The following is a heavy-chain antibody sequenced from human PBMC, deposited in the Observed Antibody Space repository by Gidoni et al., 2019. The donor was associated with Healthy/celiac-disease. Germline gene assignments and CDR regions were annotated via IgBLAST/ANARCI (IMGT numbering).Heavy chain of an antibody. CDR2: FLPILGIA. CDR1: GGTFSSYA. D-gene: IGHD6-19*01. J-gene: IGHJ5*02. V-gene: IGHV1-69*04. Sequence: QVQLVLSGADVKQPAPSGTVSCKASGGTFSSYAISWVRQAPGRGLEWMGRFLPILGIANYEQKFLGRVTITADKSASTAYMELSSLRSEDTAVYYCARGYSSGWYWFDPWGQGTMVTVSS. CDR3: ARGYSSGWYWFDP.